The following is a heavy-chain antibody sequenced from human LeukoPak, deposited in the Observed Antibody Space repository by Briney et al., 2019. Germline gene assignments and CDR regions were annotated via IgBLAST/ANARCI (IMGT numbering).Heavy chain of an antibody. CDR3: AREGPSDAFDI. V-gene: IGHV4-59*01. CDR2: IYYSGST. CDR1: GGSISSYY. Sequence: PSETLSLTCTVSGGSISSYYWSWIRQPPGKGLESIGYIYYSGSTNYNPSLKSRVTISVDTSKNQFSLKLSSVTAADTAVYYCAREGPSDAFDIWGQGTMVTVSS. J-gene: IGHJ3*02.